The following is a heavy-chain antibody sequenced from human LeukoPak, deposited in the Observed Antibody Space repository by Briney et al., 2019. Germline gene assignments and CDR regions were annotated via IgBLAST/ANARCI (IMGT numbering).Heavy chain of an antibody. CDR1: GFTFSSYA. D-gene: IGHD5-24*01. V-gene: IGHV3-23*01. J-gene: IGHJ3*01. Sequence: GGSLRLSCAASGFTFSSYAMSWVRQAPGKGLEWVSLISGRGDSTYYADSVKGRFTISRDNSKYTLSLQMNSLRVEDTAIYYCAKDIQLSTWGLGTMVTVSS. CDR2: ISGRGDST. CDR3: AKDIQLST.